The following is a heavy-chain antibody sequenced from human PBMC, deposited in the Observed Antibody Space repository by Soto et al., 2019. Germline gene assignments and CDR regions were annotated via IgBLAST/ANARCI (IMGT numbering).Heavy chain of an antibody. J-gene: IGHJ5*02. CDR2: ISSSSSYI. D-gene: IGHD2-2*02. V-gene: IGHV3-21*01. CDR1: GFTFSSYS. CDR3: ARVKEDPVVPAAIDNWFDP. Sequence: EVQLVESGGGLVKPGGSLRLSCAASGFTFSSYSMNWVRQAPGKGLEWVSSISSSSSYIYYADSVKGRFTISRDNAXNXLXXQMNSLRAEDTAVYYCARVKEDPVVPAAIDNWFDPWGQGTLVTVSS.